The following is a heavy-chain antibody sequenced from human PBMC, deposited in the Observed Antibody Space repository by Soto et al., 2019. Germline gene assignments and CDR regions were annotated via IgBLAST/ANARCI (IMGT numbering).Heavy chain of an antibody. D-gene: IGHD6-6*01. Sequence: GGSLRLSCAASGFTFSGYAMHWVRQAPGKGLEWVAVTWYDGSNKYYAASVKGRFTISRDNSKNTLYLQMNSLRVEDTAVYYCARDNTSHSSSTVDYWGQGTVVTVSS. V-gene: IGHV3-33*01. CDR3: ARDNTSHSSSTVDY. CDR2: TWYDGSNK. J-gene: IGHJ4*02. CDR1: GFTFSGYA.